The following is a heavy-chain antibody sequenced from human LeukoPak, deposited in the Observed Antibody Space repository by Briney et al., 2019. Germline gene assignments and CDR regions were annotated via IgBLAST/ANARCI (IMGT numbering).Heavy chain of an antibody. CDR2: ISGSGSST. CDR3: AAAYFGVDQYYYGLDV. V-gene: IGHV3-23*01. J-gene: IGHJ6*02. D-gene: IGHD3-3*01. CDR1: GFTFSTYA. Sequence: GGSLRLSCTASGFTFSTYAMTWVRQAPGKGLEWVSEISGSGSSTYYADSVKGRFTSSRDNSKNTLYMEMNSLRAEDTAVYYCAAAYFGVDQYYYGLDVWGQGTTVTVSS.